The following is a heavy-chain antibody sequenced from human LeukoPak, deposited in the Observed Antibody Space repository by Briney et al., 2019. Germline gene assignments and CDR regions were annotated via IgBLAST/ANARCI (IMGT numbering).Heavy chain of an antibody. CDR2: ISPNSGGT. Sequence: ASVKVSCKASGYTFTGYYMHWVRQAPGQGLEWMGWISPNSGGTNYAQKFQGRVTMTRDTSISTAYMELSRLRSDDTAVYYCALGEFWELLRWFDPWGQGTLVTVSS. CDR1: GYTFTGYY. J-gene: IGHJ5*02. CDR3: ALGEFWELLRWFDP. D-gene: IGHD3-10*01. V-gene: IGHV1-2*02.